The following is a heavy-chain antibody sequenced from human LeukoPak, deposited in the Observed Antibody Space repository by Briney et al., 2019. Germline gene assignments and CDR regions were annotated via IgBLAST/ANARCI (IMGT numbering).Heavy chain of an antibody. V-gene: IGHV3-7*01. CDR3: PVYCRGGNCYWSDEKDWFDP. J-gene: IGHJ5*02. CDR1: GFTFSSYW. CDR2: VKQDGSEK. Sequence: GGTLSLSCAASGFTFSSYWMGWVRQAPGKGREGVADVKQDGSEKYYVDYVKGRFTNTRDHARNLLYLQMNSLRAEDMAVYYWPVYCRGGNCYWSDEKDWFDPWGQGTLVTVSS. D-gene: IGHD2-15*01.